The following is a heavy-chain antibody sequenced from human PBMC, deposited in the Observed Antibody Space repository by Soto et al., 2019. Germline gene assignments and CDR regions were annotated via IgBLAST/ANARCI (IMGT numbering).Heavy chain of an antibody. D-gene: IGHD2-21*02. J-gene: IGHJ4*02. CDR1: GFTFSSYG. CDR3: ARGGLTDYFDY. V-gene: IGHV3-33*01. CDR2: IWYDGSNK. Sequence: GGSLRLSYAASGFTFSSYGMHWVRQAPGKGLEWVAVIWYDGSNKYYADSVKGRFTISRDNSKNTLYPQMNSLRAEDTAVYYCARGGLTDYFDYWGQGTLVTVSS.